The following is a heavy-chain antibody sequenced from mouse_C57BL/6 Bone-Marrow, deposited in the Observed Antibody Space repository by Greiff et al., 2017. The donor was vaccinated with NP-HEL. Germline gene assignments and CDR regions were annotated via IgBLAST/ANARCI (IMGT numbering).Heavy chain of an antibody. V-gene: IGHV14-4*01. CDR1: GFNIKDDY. J-gene: IGHJ3*01. CDR2: IDPENGDT. Sequence: VQLQQSGAELVRPGASVKLSCTASGFNIKDDYMHWVKQRPEQGLEWIGWIDPENGDTEYAPKFQGKATITADTSSNTAYLQLSSLTAEDTAVYYCTTGCSSSFAYWGQGTLVTVSA. CDR3: TTGCSSSFAY. D-gene: IGHD1-1*01.